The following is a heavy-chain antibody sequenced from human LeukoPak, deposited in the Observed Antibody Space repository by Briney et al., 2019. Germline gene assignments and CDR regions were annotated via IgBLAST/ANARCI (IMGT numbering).Heavy chain of an antibody. D-gene: IGHD3-22*01. Sequence: ASVKVSCKASGYTFTSYAMNWVRQAPGQGLEWMGWINTNTGNPTYAQGFTGRFVFSLGTSVSTAYLQISSLKAEDTAVYYCARGPRPDSSGYYFGDYWGQGTLVTVSS. J-gene: IGHJ4*02. CDR2: INTNTGNP. V-gene: IGHV7-4-1*02. CDR1: GYTFTSYA. CDR3: ARGPRPDSSGYYFGDY.